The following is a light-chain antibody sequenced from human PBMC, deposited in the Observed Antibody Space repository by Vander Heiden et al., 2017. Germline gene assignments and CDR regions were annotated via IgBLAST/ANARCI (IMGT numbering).Light chain of an antibody. J-gene: IGKJ2*01. Sequence: DIVLTQSPATLSLSPGERATLSCRASQSVSSYLAWYQQKPGQAPRLLIYDASNRATGIPARCSGSGYGTDFTLTISSLEPEDVAVYYCQQRSNWPPMYTFGQGTKLEIK. CDR2: DAS. CDR3: QQRSNWPPMYT. CDR1: QSVSSY. V-gene: IGKV3-11*01.